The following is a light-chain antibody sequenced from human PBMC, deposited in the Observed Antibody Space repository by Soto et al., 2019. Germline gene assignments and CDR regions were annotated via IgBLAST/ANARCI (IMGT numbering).Light chain of an antibody. V-gene: IGLV2-14*01. CDR3: SSYRSSITPSV. CDR2: DVS. J-gene: IGLJ1*01. CDR1: SSDVGGYNY. Sequence: QSALTQPASVSGSPGQSITISCTGTSSDVGGYNYVSWYQQHPGKAPKLMIYDVSNRPSGVSNRFSGSKSGNTASLTISGLQAEDEADYYCSSYRSSITPSVFGTGTKVTVL.